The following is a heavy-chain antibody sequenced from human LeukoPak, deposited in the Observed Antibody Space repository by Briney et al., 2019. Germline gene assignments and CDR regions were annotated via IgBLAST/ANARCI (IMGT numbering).Heavy chain of an antibody. J-gene: IGHJ4*02. CDR2: ISGSGGST. CDR3: AKDGTYYDSSGYYY. Sequence: GGSLRLSCAASGFTFTSYAMSWVRQAPGKGLEWVSAISGSGGSTYYADSVKGRFTISRDNSKNTLYLQMNSLRAEDTAVYYCAKDGTYYDSSGYYYWGQGTLVTVSS. D-gene: IGHD3-22*01. CDR1: GFTFTSYA. V-gene: IGHV3-23*01.